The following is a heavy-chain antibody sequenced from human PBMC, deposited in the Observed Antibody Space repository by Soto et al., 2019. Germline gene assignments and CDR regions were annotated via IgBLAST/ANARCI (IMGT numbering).Heavy chain of an antibody. CDR1: GGSFSGYY. D-gene: IGHD6-6*01. J-gene: IGHJ5*02. CDR2: INHSGST. V-gene: IGHV4-34*01. Sequence: QVQLQQWGAGLLKPSETLSLTCAVYGGSFSGYYWSWIRQPPGKGLEWIGEINHSGSTNYIPSLKSRVTISVDTSKNQFSLKLSSVTAADTAVYYCARRGSSSSPIYNWFDPWGQGTLVTVSS. CDR3: ARRGSSSSPIYNWFDP.